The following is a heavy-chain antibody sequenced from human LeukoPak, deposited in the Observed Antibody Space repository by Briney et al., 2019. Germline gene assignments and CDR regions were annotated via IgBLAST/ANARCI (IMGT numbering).Heavy chain of an antibody. Sequence: GGSLRLSCAASGFTFSSYAMHWVRQAPGKGLEWVAVTSHDGGNKCYADSVRGRFTISRDISKNTLYMQMDNLRAEDTGVYYCARDRSNCFDPWGQGTLVTVSS. CDR1: GFTFSSYA. CDR2: TSHDGGNK. CDR3: ARDRSNCFDP. V-gene: IGHV3-30-3*01. J-gene: IGHJ5*02.